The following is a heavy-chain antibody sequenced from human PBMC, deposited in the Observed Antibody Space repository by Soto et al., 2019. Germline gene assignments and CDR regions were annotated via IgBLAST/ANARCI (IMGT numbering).Heavy chain of an antibody. J-gene: IGHJ5*02. V-gene: IGHV4-34*01. CDR1: GGSFSGYY. D-gene: IGHD3-10*01. CDR3: ARGKVTMVRGVINYWFDP. Sequence: SETLSLTCAVYGGSFSGYYWSWIRQPPGKGLEWIGEINHSGSTNYNPSLKSRVTISVDTSKNQFSLKLSSVTAADTAVYYCARGKVTMVRGVINYWFDPWGQGTLVTVSS. CDR2: INHSGST.